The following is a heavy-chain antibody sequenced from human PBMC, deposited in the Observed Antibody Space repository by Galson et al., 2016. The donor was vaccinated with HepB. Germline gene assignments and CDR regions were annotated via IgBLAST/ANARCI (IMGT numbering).Heavy chain of an antibody. V-gene: IGHV1-46*01. CDR3: AREGNRTWYNHYYYGMDV. J-gene: IGHJ6*02. D-gene: IGHD6-13*01. Sequence: SVKVSCKASGYTFTSYYMHWVRQAPGQGLEWMGIINPSIGSTVYAQKFQGRVTMTGDTSTSTVYMELSSLRSEDTAVYYCAREGNRTWYNHYYYGMDVWGQGTTITVSS. CDR1: GYTFTSYY. CDR2: INPSIGST.